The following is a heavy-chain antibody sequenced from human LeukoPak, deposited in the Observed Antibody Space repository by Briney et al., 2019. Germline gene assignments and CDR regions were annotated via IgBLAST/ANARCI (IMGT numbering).Heavy chain of an antibody. CDR3: ARGQFQEDL. J-gene: IGHJ2*01. D-gene: IGHD4-11*01. Sequence: SETLSLTCAVYGGSFTNYYWNWIRQPPGKGLEWIGEIHHSGSTNYNPSLKSRVTISVDTSKNQFSLKLSPVTAADTAVYYCARGQFQEDLWGRGTLVTVSS. CDR1: GGSFTNYY. CDR2: IHHSGST. V-gene: IGHV4-34*01.